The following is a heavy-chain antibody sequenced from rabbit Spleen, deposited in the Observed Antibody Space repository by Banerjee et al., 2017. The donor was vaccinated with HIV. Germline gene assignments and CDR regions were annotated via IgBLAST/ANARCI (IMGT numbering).Heavy chain of an antibody. J-gene: IGHJ4*01. CDR1: GFSFSSGYY. Sequence: QSLEESGGDLVKPEGSLTLTCKASGFSFSSGYYMCWVRQAPGKGLEWIACIGIYSDTTYYASWAKGRFTISKTSSTTVTLQMTSLTAADTATYFCARWYGGDSADLNLWGPGTLVTVS. V-gene: IGHV1S40*01. CDR2: IGIYSDTT. D-gene: IGHD7-1*01. CDR3: ARWYGGDSADLNL.